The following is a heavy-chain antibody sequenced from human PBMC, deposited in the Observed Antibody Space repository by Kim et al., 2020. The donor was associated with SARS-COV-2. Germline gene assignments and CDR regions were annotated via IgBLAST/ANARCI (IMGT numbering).Heavy chain of an antibody. Sequence: SQTLSLTCAISGDSVSSSSAAWNWFRQSQSRGLEWLGRTYYRSKWNYNYDVSVKSRITVNPDSSKNQFALLLNSVTPEDTAVYYCVRDGGTSKGFFDFWGQGTLVTVSS. J-gene: IGHJ4*02. CDR2: TYYRSKWNY. V-gene: IGHV6-1*01. CDR3: VRDGGTSKGFFDF. CDR1: GDSVSSSSAA. D-gene: IGHD1-1*01.